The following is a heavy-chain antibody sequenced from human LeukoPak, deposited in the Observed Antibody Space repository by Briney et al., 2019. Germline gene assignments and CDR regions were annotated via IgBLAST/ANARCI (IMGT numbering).Heavy chain of an antibody. CDR2: IYPGDSDT. J-gene: IGHJ4*02. CDR1: GYSFTSYW. CDR3: ARRSSGYYYVDY. Sequence: PGESLKISCKSSGYSFTSYWIGWVRQMPGKGLEWMGIIYPGDSDTRYSPSFQGQVTISADKSTNAAYLQWSSLKASDTAIYYCARRSSGYYYVDYWGRGTLVTVSS. V-gene: IGHV5-51*03. D-gene: IGHD3-22*01.